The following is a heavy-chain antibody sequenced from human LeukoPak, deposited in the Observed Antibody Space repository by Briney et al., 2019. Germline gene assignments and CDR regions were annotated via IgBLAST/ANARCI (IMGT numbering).Heavy chain of an antibody. CDR1: GGSITSSSYY. CDR3: ARMYYYGSGSYIPFDY. D-gene: IGHD3-10*01. V-gene: IGHV4-39*07. CDR2: IYYSGTT. J-gene: IGHJ4*02. Sequence: SETLSLTCTVSGGSITSSSYYWGWIRQPPGKGLEWIGSIYYSGTTHYNPSLKSRVTISTDTSKNQFSLKLSSVTAADTAVYYCARMYYYGSGSYIPFDYWGQGTLVTVSS.